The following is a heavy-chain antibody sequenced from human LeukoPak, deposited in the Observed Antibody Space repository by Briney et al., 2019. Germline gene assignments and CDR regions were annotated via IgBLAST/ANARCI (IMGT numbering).Heavy chain of an antibody. CDR1: GYTFTSYG. CDR3: ARGSSVTATPYYYYGMDV. Sequence: GASVKISCTASGYTFTSYGISWVRQAPGQGLEWMGWISAYNGNTNYAQKLQGRVTMTTDTSTSTAYMELRSLRSDDTAVYYCARGSSVTATPYYYYGMDVWGQGTTVTVSS. V-gene: IGHV1-18*01. CDR2: ISAYNGNT. J-gene: IGHJ6*02. D-gene: IGHD2-21*02.